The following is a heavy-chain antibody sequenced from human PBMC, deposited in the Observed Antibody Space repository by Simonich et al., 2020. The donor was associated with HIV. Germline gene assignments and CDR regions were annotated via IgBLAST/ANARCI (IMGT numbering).Heavy chain of an antibody. CDR1: GYTFTSYA. CDR2: INPNSGGT. J-gene: IGHJ3*02. CDR3: ARDRATVFGPVYEGAFDI. V-gene: IGHV1-2*02. Sequence: QVQLVQSGSELKKPGASVKVSCKASGYTFTSYAMNWVRQAPGKGLEWMGWINPNSGGTHYAQKFQGRVTMTRDTSISTAYMELSRLRSDDTAVYYCARDRATVFGPVYEGAFDIWGQGTMVTVSS. D-gene: IGHD3-3*01.